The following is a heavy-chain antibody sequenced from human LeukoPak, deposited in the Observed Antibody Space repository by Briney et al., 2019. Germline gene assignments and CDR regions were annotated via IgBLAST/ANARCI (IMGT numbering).Heavy chain of an antibody. Sequence: ASVKVSCKASGYTFTSYDINWVRQAPGQGLEWMGWMNPNSGNTGYAQKLQGRVTMTTDTSTSTAYMELRSLRSDDTAVYYCARDNGQAAYYDFWSGYREPDWFDPWGQGTLVTVSS. D-gene: IGHD3-3*01. CDR3: ARDNGQAAYYDFWSGYREPDWFDP. CDR1: GYTFTSYD. CDR2: MNPNSGNT. V-gene: IGHV1-8*01. J-gene: IGHJ5*02.